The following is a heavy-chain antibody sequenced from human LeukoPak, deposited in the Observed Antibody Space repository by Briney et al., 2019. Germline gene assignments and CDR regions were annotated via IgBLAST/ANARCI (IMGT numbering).Heavy chain of an antibody. CDR1: GASFNTYY. D-gene: IGHD2-8*01. V-gene: IGHV4-34*01. Sequence: SETLSLSCAVYGASFNTYYWTWIRQSPDKGLEWMGEVKHDGDTNVNPSLRSRVVMSDDASKNQFSLKMTSVTAADTAIYFCARGPVALPNDRLSLFCDFWGQGNLVTVSS. CDR2: VKHDGDT. CDR3: ARGPVALPNDRLSLFCDF. J-gene: IGHJ4*02.